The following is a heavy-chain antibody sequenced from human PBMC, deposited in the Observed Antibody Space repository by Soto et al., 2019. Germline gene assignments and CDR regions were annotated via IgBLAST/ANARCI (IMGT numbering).Heavy chain of an antibody. CDR3: VRGDTMVRGVIIDYFDY. J-gene: IGHJ4*02. D-gene: IGHD3-10*01. V-gene: IGHV1-3*04. Sequence: QVQLVQSGAEVKKPGASVKVSCKASGYTFTSYTLHWVREAPGQRLEWVGWINTGNGNTKYSQKFQGRVTITRDTSASTAYMELSSLRSEDTAVYYCVRGDTMVRGVIIDYFDYWGQGTLVTVSS. CDR2: INTGNGNT. CDR1: GYTFTSYT.